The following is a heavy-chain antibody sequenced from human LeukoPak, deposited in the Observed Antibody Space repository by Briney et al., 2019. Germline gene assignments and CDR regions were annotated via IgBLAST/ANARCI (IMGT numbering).Heavy chain of an antibody. CDR2: IIPIFGTA. CDR1: GGTFSSYA. Sequence: SVKVSCKASGGTFSSYAISWVRQAPGQGLEWMGGIIPIFGTANYAQKFQGRVTITADESTSTAYMELSSLRSEDTAVYYCARGAPGRFCSGGSCPYFDSWGQGTLVTVSS. CDR3: ARGAPGRFCSGGSCPYFDS. V-gene: IGHV1-69*13. J-gene: IGHJ4*02. D-gene: IGHD2-15*01.